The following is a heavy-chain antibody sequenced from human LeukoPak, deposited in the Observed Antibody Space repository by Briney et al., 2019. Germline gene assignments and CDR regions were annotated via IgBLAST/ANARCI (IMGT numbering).Heavy chain of an antibody. CDR1: GGSISSGSYY. J-gene: IGHJ4*02. CDR2: IYTSGST. CDR3: ARGPQDY. Sequence: SETLSLTCTVSGGSISSGSYYWSWIRQPAGKGLEWIGRIYTSGSTNYNPSLKSRVTISVDTSKNQFSLKLSSVTAADTAVYYCARGPQDYWGQGTLVTVSS. V-gene: IGHV4-61*02.